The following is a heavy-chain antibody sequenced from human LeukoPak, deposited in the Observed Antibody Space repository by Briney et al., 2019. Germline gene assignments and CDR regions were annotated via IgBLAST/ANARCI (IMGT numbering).Heavy chain of an antibody. CDR1: GYTFTSYG. CDR3: ARGPAYYYDSSGYYY. Sequence: GASVKVSCKASGYTFTSYGISWVRRAPGQGLEWMGWISAYNGNTNYAQKLQGRVTMTTDTSTSTAYMELRSLRSDDTAVYYCARGPAYYYDSSGYYYWGQGTLVTVSS. J-gene: IGHJ4*02. V-gene: IGHV1-18*01. CDR2: ISAYNGNT. D-gene: IGHD3-22*01.